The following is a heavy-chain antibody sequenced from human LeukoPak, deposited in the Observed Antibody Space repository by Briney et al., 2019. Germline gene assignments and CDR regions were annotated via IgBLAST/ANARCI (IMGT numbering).Heavy chain of an antibody. CDR2: IYPGDSDT. V-gene: IGHV5-51*01. CDR3: ARLEGIAVAGTGFYYCDY. CDR1: GYRFTSYW. J-gene: IGHJ4*02. Sequence: GESLKIPCQGSGYRFTSYWIGWVRQMPGKGLEWMGIIYPGDSDTRYSPSFQGQVTISADKAISTAYLQGSSLKASDTAMYYCARLEGIAVAGTGFYYCDYWGQGTLVTVSS. D-gene: IGHD6-19*01.